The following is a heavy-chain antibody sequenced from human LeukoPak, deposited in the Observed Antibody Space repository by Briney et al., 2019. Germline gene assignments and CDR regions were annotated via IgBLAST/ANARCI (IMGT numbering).Heavy chain of an antibody. CDR2: IFSGGST. J-gene: IGHJ4*02. CDR1: GFTFSSYA. D-gene: IGHD6-13*01. V-gene: IGHV3-53*01. CDR3: ARVGGGSNWNYFDS. Sequence: PGGSLRLSCAASGFTFSSYAMSWVRQAPGKGLEWVSVIFSGGSTYYTDSVKGRFTIFRDSSKNTLYLQMNSLRAEDTAVYYCARVGGGSNWNYFDSWGQGTLVTVSS.